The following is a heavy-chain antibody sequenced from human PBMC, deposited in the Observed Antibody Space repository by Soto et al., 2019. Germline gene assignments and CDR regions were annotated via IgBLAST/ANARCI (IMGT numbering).Heavy chain of an antibody. Sequence: QITLKESGPTRVKPTQTLTLTCTFSGFSLNARPVGMGWIRQPPGKALERLALIYWDDDKRYSPSPKSRRTSTKDTSKNQVGRTMTQRDPDDTAVDDGARRADVNGNWNGGYVDAWGQGALVTVSS. CDR1: GFSLNARPVG. CDR2: IYWDDDK. V-gene: IGHV2-5*02. CDR3: ARRADVNGNWNGGYVDA. D-gene: IGHD1-1*01. J-gene: IGHJ5*02.